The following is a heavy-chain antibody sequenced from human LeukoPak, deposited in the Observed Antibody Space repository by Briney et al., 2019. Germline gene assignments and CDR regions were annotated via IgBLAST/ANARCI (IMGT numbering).Heavy chain of an antibody. CDR2: ISYDGSNK. CDR1: GFTFSSYG. Sequence: VGSLRLSCAASGFTFSSYGLHWVRQAPGKGLEWVAVISYDGSNKYYADSVKGRFTISRDNSKNTLYLQMNSLRAEDTAVYYCARARGPMTTVTMVGDYWGQGTLVTVSS. CDR3: ARARGPMTTVTMVGDY. V-gene: IGHV3-30*04. D-gene: IGHD4-17*01. J-gene: IGHJ4*02.